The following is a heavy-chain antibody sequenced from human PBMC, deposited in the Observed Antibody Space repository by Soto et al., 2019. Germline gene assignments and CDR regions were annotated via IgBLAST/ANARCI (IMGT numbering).Heavy chain of an antibody. V-gene: IGHV3-30-3*01. D-gene: IGHD2-21*02. CDR3: ARDRVSVVVTAIPDY. CDR1: GFTFSSYA. Sequence: QVQLVESGGGVVQPGRSLRLSCAASGFTFSSYAMHWVRQAPGKGLEWVAVISYDGSNKYYADSVKGRFTISRDNSKNTLYLQMNSLRAEDTAVYYCARDRVSVVVTAIPDYWGQGTLVTVSS. J-gene: IGHJ4*02. CDR2: ISYDGSNK.